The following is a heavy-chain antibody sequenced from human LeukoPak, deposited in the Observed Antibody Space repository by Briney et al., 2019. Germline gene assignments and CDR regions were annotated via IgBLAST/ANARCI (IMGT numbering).Heavy chain of an antibody. CDR2: ISGSGRTT. V-gene: IGHV3-23*01. CDR1: GGSISSGGYY. Sequence: TSETLSLTCTVSGGSISSGGYYWSWVRQAPGKGLEWVSVISGSGRTTDSADSVKGRFTLSRDNSKNTLYLQMNSLRAEDTAVYYCAKDRDTSIGWGPGHHNGMDVWGQGTTVTVSS. J-gene: IGHJ6*02. D-gene: IGHD5-24*01. CDR3: AKDRDTSIGWGPGHHNGMDV.